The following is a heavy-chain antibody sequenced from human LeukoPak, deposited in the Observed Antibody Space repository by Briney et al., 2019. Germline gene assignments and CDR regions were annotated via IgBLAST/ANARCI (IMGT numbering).Heavy chain of an antibody. Sequence: GRSLRLSCAASGFTFSSYGMHWVRQAPGKGLEWVAVISYDGSNKYYADSVKGRFTISRDNSKNTLYLQMNSLRAEDTAVYYCAKDFDYGSNDYWGQGTLVTVSS. CDR1: GFTFSSYG. D-gene: IGHD3-10*01. CDR2: ISYDGSNK. V-gene: IGHV3-30*18. CDR3: AKDFDYGSNDY. J-gene: IGHJ4*02.